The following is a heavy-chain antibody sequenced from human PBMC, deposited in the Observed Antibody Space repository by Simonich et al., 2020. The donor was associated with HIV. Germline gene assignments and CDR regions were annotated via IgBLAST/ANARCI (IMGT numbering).Heavy chain of an antibody. CDR1: GFTFSSYA. D-gene: IGHD3-3*01. CDR3: AKDRYYNFWSGYYDY. Sequence: EVQLLESGGGLVQPGGSLRLPCAASGFTFSSYAMSWVSQAPGRGLEGVSAISGSGGSTYYADSVKGRFTISRDNSKNTLYLQMNSLRAEDTAVYYCAKDRYYNFWSGYYDYWGQGTLVTVSS. J-gene: IGHJ4*02. V-gene: IGHV3-23*01. CDR2: ISGSGGST.